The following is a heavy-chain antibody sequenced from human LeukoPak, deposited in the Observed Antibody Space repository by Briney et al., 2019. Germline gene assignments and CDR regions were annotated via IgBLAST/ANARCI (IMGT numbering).Heavy chain of an antibody. CDR3: AREDGSYKYYFDY. J-gene: IGHJ4*02. Sequence: SVKVSCKASGGTFSSYAISWVRQAPGQGLEWMGRVIPIFGTANYAQKFQGRVTITTDESTSTAYMELSSLRSEDTAVYYCAREDGSYKYYFDYWGQGTLVTVSS. CDR2: VIPIFGTA. CDR1: GGTFSSYA. V-gene: IGHV1-69*05. D-gene: IGHD1-26*01.